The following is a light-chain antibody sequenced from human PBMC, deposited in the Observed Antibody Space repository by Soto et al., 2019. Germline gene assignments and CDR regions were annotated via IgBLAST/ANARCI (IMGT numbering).Light chain of an antibody. V-gene: IGLV1-44*01. CDR1: SSNIGGNT. J-gene: IGLJ1*01. CDR3: AAWDDSRKAFV. Sequence: QSVLTQPPSASGTPGQRVTISCSGSSSNIGGNTVNWYQQLPGTAPKLLIYCNDQRPSGVPDRFSGSKSGTSASMAISGLQAEDEADDYCAAWDDSRKAFVFGTGTKLTVL. CDR2: CND.